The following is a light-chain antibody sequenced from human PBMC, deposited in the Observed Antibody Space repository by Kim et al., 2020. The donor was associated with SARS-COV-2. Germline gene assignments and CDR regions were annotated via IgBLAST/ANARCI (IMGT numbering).Light chain of an antibody. CDR1: QSISTW. Sequence: DIQMTQSPSTLSAFVGDRVTITCRASQSISTWLAWYQQKPRKAPKLLIYKASSLESGVPSRFSGSGSGTEFTLTISSLQPDDFATYYGKHYIREPYAFGQGTKLEI. CDR2: KAS. V-gene: IGKV1-5*03. CDR3: KHYIREPYA. J-gene: IGKJ2*01.